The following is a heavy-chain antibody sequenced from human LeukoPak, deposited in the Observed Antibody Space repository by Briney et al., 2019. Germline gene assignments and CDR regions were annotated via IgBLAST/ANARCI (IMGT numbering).Heavy chain of an antibody. V-gene: IGHV1-18*01. D-gene: IGHD3-22*01. Sequence: ASVKVSCKASGYAFSSYGFSWVRQAPGQGLEWMGWISAYNGNTNYAQKLQGRVTMTTDTSTSTAYMELRSLRSDDTAVYYCARDWDNYYDSSGYYPLDAFDIWGQGTMVTVSS. CDR2: ISAYNGNT. J-gene: IGHJ3*02. CDR3: ARDWDNYYDSSGYYPLDAFDI. CDR1: GYAFSSYG.